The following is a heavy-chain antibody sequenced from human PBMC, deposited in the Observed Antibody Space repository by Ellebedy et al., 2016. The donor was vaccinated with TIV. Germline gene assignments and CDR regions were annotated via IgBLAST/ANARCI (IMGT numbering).Heavy chain of an antibody. CDR1: GFTLSNYD. V-gene: IGHV3-13*01. D-gene: IGHD6-25*01. Sequence: GESLKISXAASGFTLSNYDMHWVRQVAGKGLEWVSAIAIAGATFYSDSVRGRFTISRDNAKNTLYLQMNSLRDEDTAVYYCVRDPFNIEAAASFNNWGQGTLVTVSS. J-gene: IGHJ4*02. CDR2: IAIAGAT. CDR3: VRDPFNIEAAASFNN.